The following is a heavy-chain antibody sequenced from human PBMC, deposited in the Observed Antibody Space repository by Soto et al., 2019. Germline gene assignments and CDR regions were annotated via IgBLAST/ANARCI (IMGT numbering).Heavy chain of an antibody. CDR3: ARHRRAHRAY. J-gene: IGHJ1*01. D-gene: IGHD3-10*01. CDR2: IYYSGST. Sequence: SETLSLTCTVSGGSISSSSYYWGWIRQPPGKGLEWIGSIYYSGSTYYNPSLKSRVTISVDTSKNQFSLKLSSVTAADTAVYYCARHRRAHRAYWGQGTLVTLSS. CDR1: GGSISSSSYY. V-gene: IGHV4-39*01.